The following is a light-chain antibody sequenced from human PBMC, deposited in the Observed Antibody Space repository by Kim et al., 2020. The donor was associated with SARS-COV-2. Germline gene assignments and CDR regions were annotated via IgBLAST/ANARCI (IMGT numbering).Light chain of an antibody. J-gene: IGLJ1*01. Sequence: GPRVTISCTGSSSNIGAGYDVHWYQQLPGTAPKLLIYDNRNRPSGIPDRVSGSKSGTSASLAITGLQAEDEADYYCQSYDSSLSGVFGTGTKVTVL. CDR2: DNR. CDR1: SSNIGAGYD. CDR3: QSYDSSLSGV. V-gene: IGLV1-40*01.